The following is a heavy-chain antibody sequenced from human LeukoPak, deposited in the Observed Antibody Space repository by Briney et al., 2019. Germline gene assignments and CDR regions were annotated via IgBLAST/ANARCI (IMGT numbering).Heavy chain of an antibody. J-gene: IGHJ6*02. V-gene: IGHV1-2*02. D-gene: IGHD1-14*01. CDR1: GYTFTGYY. CDR2: INPNSGGT. Sequence: VASVKVPCKASGYTFTGYYMHWVRQAPGQGLEWMGWINPNSGGTNYAQKFQGRVTMTRDTSISTAYMELSRLRSDDTAVYYCARSAEPHYYYYYGMDVWGQGTTVTVSS. CDR3: ARSAEPHYYYYYGMDV.